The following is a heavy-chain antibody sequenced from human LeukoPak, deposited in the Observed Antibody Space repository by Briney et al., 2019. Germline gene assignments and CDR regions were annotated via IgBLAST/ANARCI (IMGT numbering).Heavy chain of an antibody. D-gene: IGHD5-18*01. J-gene: IGHJ4*02. Sequence: GGSLRLSCAASGFTFSSYAMSWVRQAPGKGLEWVSAISGSGGSTYYADSVKGRLTISRDNSKNTLYLQMNSLRAEDTAVYYCASKGYSYGFDYWGQGTLVTVSS. CDR2: ISGSGGST. V-gene: IGHV3-23*01. CDR1: GFTFSSYA. CDR3: ASKGYSYGFDY.